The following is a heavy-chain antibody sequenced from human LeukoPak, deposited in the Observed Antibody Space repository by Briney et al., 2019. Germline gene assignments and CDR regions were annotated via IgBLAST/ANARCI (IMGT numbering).Heavy chain of an antibody. V-gene: IGHV4-59*12. CDR2: LYYMRGA. CDR1: GGSISGYY. D-gene: IGHD4-17*01. Sequence: SETLSLTCTVSGGSISGYYWSWSRQPPGKGVEWIGNLYYMRGAWYKSSLKSRVTTSVDTSRNEFSLKLSSVTAADTAVYYCGAGDSYYFDYWGQGTLVTVSS. J-gene: IGHJ4*02. CDR3: GAGDSYYFDY.